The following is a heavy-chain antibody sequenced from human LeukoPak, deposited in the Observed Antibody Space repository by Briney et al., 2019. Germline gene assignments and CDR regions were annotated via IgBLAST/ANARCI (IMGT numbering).Heavy chain of an antibody. CDR3: ARQLGYCSGGSRYRWFDP. CDR2: IYSGGST. D-gene: IGHD2-15*01. V-gene: IGHV3-53*04. CDR1: GFTVSSNY. J-gene: IGHJ5*02. Sequence: SGGSLRLSCAASGFTVSSNYMSWVRQAPGKGLEWVSDIYSGGSTYYADSVKGRFTISRHNSKNTLYLQMNSLRAEDTAVYYCARQLGYCSGGSRYRWFDPWGQGTLVTVSS.